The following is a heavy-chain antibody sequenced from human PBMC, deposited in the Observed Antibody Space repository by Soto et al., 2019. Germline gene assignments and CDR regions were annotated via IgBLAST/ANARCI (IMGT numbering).Heavy chain of an antibody. CDR1: GYTFTSYA. CDR2: INAGSGNT. CDR3: ARGGHVVVVTAALDY. V-gene: IGHV1-3*01. Sequence: GASVKVSCKASGYTFTSYAMHWVRQAPGQRLEWMGWINAGSGNTKYSQKFQGRVTITRDTSTSTAYMELSSLTSEDTAIYYCARGGHVVVVTAALDYWGQGTLVTVSS. J-gene: IGHJ4*02. D-gene: IGHD2-21*02.